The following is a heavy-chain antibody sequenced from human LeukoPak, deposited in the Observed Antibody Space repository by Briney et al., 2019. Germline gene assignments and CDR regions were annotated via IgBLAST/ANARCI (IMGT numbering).Heavy chain of an antibody. Sequence: SETLSLTCAVDGGSFSGYYWSWIRQPPGKGLEWIGEFNHSGSTNYNPSITSRVTISVDTSKNQFSLKLSSVTAADTAVYYCARGLGLTTGAYYFDSWGQGTLVAVSS. CDR2: FNHSGST. CDR3: ARGLGLTTGAYYFDS. D-gene: IGHD3-22*01. V-gene: IGHV4-34*01. CDR1: GGSFSGYY. J-gene: IGHJ4*02.